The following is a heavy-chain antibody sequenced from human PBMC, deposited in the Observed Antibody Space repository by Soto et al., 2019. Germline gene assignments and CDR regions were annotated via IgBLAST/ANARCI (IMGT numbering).Heavy chain of an antibody. CDR2: TYYRSKWYN. J-gene: IGHJ6*02. D-gene: IGHD6-13*01. CDR3: ARVEVAAYGMDV. Sequence: SQTFSLTCSIYGDSVSSNSAAWNWIRQSPSRGLEWLGRTYYRSKWYNDYAVSVKSRITINPDTSKNQFSLQLNSVTPEDTAVYYCARVEVAAYGMDVWGQGTTVTVSS. CDR1: GDSVSSNSAA. V-gene: IGHV6-1*01.